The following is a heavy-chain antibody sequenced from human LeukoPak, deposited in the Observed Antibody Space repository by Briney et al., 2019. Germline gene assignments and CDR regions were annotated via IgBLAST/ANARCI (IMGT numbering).Heavy chain of an antibody. CDR2: ISSGGDIM. Sequence: GGSLRLSCAASGLRFSDYYVSWIRQAPGKGLQWVSYISSGGDIMHYADSVKGRFTSSRDNAKNSGYLEMNSLGAEDTAVYYCARDPENVSGSHSHFDLWGRGTLVTVSS. J-gene: IGHJ2*01. CDR3: ARDPENVSGSHSHFDL. V-gene: IGHV3-11*04. D-gene: IGHD1-26*01. CDR1: GLRFSDYY.